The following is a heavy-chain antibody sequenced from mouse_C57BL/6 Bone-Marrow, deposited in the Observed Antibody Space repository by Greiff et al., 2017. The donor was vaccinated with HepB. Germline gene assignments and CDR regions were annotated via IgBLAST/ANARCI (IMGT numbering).Heavy chain of an antibody. CDR3: ARPLPGFAY. V-gene: IGHV5-6*01. CDR2: ISSGGSYT. CDR1: GFTFSSYG. Sequence: EVQLQESGGDLVKPGGSLKLSCAASGFTFSSYGMSWVRQTPDKRLEWVATISSGGSYTYYPDSVKGRFTISRDNAKNTLYLQMSSLKSEDTAMYDCARPLPGFAYWGQGTLVTVSA. J-gene: IGHJ3*01.